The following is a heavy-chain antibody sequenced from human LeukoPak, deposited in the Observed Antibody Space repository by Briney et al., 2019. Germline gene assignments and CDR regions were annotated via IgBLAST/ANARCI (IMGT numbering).Heavy chain of an antibody. D-gene: IGHD6-13*01. J-gene: IGHJ5*02. Sequence: PSETLSLTCAVYGGSFSGYYWSWIRQPPGKGLEWIGEINHSGSTNYNPSLKSRVTISVDTSKNQFSLKLSSVTAADTAVYYCARGAGIAAAVHHNWFDPWGQGTLVTVSS. CDR1: GGSFSGYY. V-gene: IGHV4-34*01. CDR2: INHSGST. CDR3: ARGAGIAAAVHHNWFDP.